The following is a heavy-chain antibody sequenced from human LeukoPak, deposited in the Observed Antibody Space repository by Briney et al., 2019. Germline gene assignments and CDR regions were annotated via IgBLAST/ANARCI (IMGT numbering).Heavy chain of an antibody. CDR2: ISYSGST. CDR1: GGSISGYY. J-gene: IGHJ4*02. V-gene: IGHV4-59*01. CDR3: ARDGGSRSSPLDSDY. Sequence: SETLSLTCTVSGGSISGYYWSWVRHPPGKGLEWIGYISYSGSTNYNPSLKSRVTISVDTSKNQFSLKLSSVTAADTAVYYCARDGGSRSSPLDSDYWGQGTLVTVSS. D-gene: IGHD3-10*01.